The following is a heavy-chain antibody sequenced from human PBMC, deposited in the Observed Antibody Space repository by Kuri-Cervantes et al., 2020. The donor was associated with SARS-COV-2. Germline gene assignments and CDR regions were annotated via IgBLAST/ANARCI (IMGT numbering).Heavy chain of an antibody. Sequence: SETLSLTCTVSGGSISSSSHYWGWIRQPPGKGLEWIGSIYYSGSTYYNPSLKSRVTISVDTSKNQFSLKLSSVTAADTAVYYCARPGGFLDVWGKGTTVTVSS. D-gene: IGHD4-23*01. CDR3: ARPGGFLDV. CDR1: GGSISSSSHY. J-gene: IGHJ6*04. CDR2: IYYSGST. V-gene: IGHV4-39*01.